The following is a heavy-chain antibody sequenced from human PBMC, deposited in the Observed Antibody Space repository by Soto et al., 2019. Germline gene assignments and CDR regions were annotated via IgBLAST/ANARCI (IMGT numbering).Heavy chain of an antibody. V-gene: IGHV3-30-3*01. J-gene: IGHJ6*02. D-gene: IGHD3-9*01. CDR1: GFTFSSYA. CDR3: ARDRGVYDIWTGYADYYYYDMDV. CDR2: ISYDGSNK. Sequence: PGGSLRLSCAASGFTFSSYAMHWVRQAPGKGLEWVAVISYDGSNKYYADSVKGRFTISRDNSKNTLYLQMNSLRAEDTAVYYCARDRGVYDIWTGYADYYYYDMDVWGQGTTVTVSS.